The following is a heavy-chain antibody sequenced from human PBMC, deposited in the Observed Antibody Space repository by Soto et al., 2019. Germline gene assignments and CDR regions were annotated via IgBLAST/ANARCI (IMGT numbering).Heavy chain of an antibody. V-gene: IGHV3-33*01. D-gene: IGHD3-22*01. Sequence: QVQLVESGGGVVQPGRSLRLSCAASGFTFSSYGMHWVRQAPGKGLEWVAVIWYDGSNKYYADSVKGRFTISRDNFKNTLYLQMNSLRAADTAVYYCARDSYYYDSSGYSLPRDYWSQGTLVTVSS. CDR2: IWYDGSNK. J-gene: IGHJ4*02. CDR1: GFTFSSYG. CDR3: ARDSYYYDSSGYSLPRDY.